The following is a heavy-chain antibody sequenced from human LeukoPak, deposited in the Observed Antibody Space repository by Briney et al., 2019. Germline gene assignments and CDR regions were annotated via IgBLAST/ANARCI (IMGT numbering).Heavy chain of an antibody. Sequence: SETLSLTCTVSGGSISSGDSYWSWIRQPPGKGLEWIGYIYYSGSTNYNPSLKSRVTISVDTSKNQFSLKLSSVTAADTAVYYCARGGYSYGLSAFDYWGQGTLVTVSS. V-gene: IGHV4-61*08. CDR1: GGSISSGDSY. J-gene: IGHJ4*02. CDR3: ARGGYSYGLSAFDY. CDR2: IYYSGST. D-gene: IGHD5-18*01.